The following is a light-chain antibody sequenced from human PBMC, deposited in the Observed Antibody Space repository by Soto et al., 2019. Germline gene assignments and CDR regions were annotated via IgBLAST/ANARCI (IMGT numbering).Light chain of an antibody. J-gene: IGKJ2*02. CDR2: GTS. V-gene: IGKV3-20*01. CDR1: QSVSSSY. CDR3: QQSGSSPRT. Sequence: EIVLTQSPGTLSLSPGERATLSCRASQSVSSSYLAWYQQKPGQAPRLLIYGTSSRATGIPDRFSGSGSGTDFTLTISSLEPEDSAVYYCQQSGSSPRTFGQGTKLEIK.